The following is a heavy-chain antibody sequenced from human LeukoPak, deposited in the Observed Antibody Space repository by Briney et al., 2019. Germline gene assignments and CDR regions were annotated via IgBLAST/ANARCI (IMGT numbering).Heavy chain of an antibody. J-gene: IGHJ5*02. CDR3: ARGRLLMWFAP. D-gene: IGHD3-16*01. Sequence: TSETLSLTCAVYGWSFSGYSWSWIRQPPGKGLEWIGEINHSGSNNYNPSLRSGVTITVNTSKKQFSLKLSSVTAADTAVYYCARGRLLMWFAPWGQGTLVTVSS. V-gene: IGHV4-34*01. CDR1: GWSFSGYS. CDR2: INHSGSN.